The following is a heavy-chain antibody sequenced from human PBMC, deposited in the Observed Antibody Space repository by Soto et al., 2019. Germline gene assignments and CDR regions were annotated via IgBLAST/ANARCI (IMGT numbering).Heavy chain of an antibody. Sequence: EVQLVESGGGLVQPGGSLRLSCAASGFTFSNYWMHWVRQAPGKGLVWVSRINFDESTTTYADSVQGRFTISRDNAKNTLYLQLNSLRAEDTSIYYCVRGVRKAGHVYHVDHWGQGALVTVSS. J-gene: IGHJ4*02. CDR2: INFDESTT. CDR1: GFTFSNYW. V-gene: IGHV3-74*01. CDR3: VRGVRKAGHVYHVDH. D-gene: IGHD3-16*01.